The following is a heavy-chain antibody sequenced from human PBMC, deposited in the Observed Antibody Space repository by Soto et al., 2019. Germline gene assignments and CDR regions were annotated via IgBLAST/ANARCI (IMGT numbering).Heavy chain of an antibody. Sequence: QVQLVQSGAEVKKPGASVKVSCEATGYTFTGNYLHWVRQAPGQGLEWMGWIHPHSGATKYAQKFQGWVTMTKDTSSSTAYLVLSSLKSNDTAVYYCVRDGLGPTYGWFDPWGQGTLVTVSS. CDR3: VRDGLGPTYGWFDP. V-gene: IGHV1-2*04. CDR1: GYTFTGNY. CDR2: IHPHSGAT. D-gene: IGHD3-16*01. J-gene: IGHJ5*02.